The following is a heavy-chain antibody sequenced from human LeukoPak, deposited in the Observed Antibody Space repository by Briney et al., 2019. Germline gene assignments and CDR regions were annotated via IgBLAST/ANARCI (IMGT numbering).Heavy chain of an antibody. Sequence: SETLSLTCTVSGGSISSYCWSWVRQSPGKGLEWIGYIFPSGRTDYNPSLKSRVTISIDRSKSQVSLELRFLTAADTAVYYCATSYDVKTAPYDLWGQGTLVTVAS. CDR3: ATSYDVKTAPYDL. J-gene: IGHJ5*02. V-gene: IGHV4-4*09. D-gene: IGHD3-16*01. CDR1: GGSISSYC. CDR2: IFPSGRT.